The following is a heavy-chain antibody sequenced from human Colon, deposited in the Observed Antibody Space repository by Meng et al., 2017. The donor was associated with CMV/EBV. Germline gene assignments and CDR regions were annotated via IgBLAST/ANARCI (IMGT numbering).Heavy chain of an antibody. D-gene: IGHD3-22*01. CDR1: GFTFSDYY. CDR3: ARREAYDSSGPPDY. CDR2: ISSSGSSI. Sequence: GESLKISCAASGFTFSDYYMSWVRQAPGKGLEWVSYISSSGSSIFYADSVKGRFTISRDNAKNSLYLQMNSLRAEDTAVYYCARREAYDSSGPPDYWGQGTLVTVSS. V-gene: IGHV3-11*04. J-gene: IGHJ4*02.